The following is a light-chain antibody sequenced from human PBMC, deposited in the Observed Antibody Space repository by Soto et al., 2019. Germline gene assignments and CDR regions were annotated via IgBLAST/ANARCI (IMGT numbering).Light chain of an antibody. Sequence: QSVLTQPPSASGSPGQSVTISCAGTSSDVGNYNYVSWYQQHPGKAPKLMIYEATKRPSGVPDRFSGSKSGNTASLSVSGLQPEDEADYYCCLYGVGNIPYVFGTGTKLTV. J-gene: IGLJ1*01. CDR3: CLYGVGNIPYV. V-gene: IGLV2-8*01. CDR1: SSDVGNYNY. CDR2: EAT.